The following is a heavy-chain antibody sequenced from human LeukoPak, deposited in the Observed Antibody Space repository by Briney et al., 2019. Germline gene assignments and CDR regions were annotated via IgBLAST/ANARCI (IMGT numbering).Heavy chain of an antibody. J-gene: IGHJ4*02. CDR1: GFTFDDYA. CDR3: VSSWYLNY. D-gene: IGHD6-13*01. V-gene: IGHV3-9*01. CDR2: ISWNSGSI. Sequence: GRTLRLSCAASGFTFDDYAMHWVRQAPGMGLEWVSGISWNSGSIGYADSVKGRFTISRDNAKNSLYLQMNSLRAEDTALYYCVSSWYLNYWGQGTLVTVSS.